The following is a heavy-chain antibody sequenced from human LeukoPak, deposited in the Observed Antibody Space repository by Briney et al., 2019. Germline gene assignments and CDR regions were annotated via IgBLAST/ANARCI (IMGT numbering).Heavy chain of an antibody. V-gene: IGHV3-53*01. CDR3: ARAAGYYYYYYYMDV. CDR2: IYSGGST. D-gene: IGHD6-13*01. Sequence: GGSLRLSCAASGFTVSSNYMSWVRQAPGKGLEWVSVIYSGGSTYYADSVKGRFTVSKDNAKNSLYLQMNSLRAEDTAVYYCARAAGYYYYYYYMDVWGKGTTVTVSS. CDR1: GFTVSSNY. J-gene: IGHJ6*03.